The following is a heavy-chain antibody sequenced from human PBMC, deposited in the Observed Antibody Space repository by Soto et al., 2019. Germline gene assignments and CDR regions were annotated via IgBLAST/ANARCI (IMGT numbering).Heavy chain of an antibody. CDR2: INAGNGNT. CDR3: VKERNKDFDY. V-gene: IGHV1-3*01. J-gene: IGHJ4*02. CDR1: GYTFTSYA. Sequence: GASVKVSCKSPGYTFTSYAMHWVRQAPGQRLEWMGWINAGNGNTKYSQKFQGRVTITRDTSASTAYMELSSLRAEDTALYYCVKERNKDFDYWGQGTLVTVSS.